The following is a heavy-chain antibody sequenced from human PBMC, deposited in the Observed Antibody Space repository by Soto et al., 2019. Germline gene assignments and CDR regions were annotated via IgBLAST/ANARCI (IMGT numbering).Heavy chain of an antibody. Sequence: SETLSLTCTVSGGSISSYYWSWIRQPPGKGLEWIGYIYHSGSTNYNPSLKSRVTISVDTSKNQFSLKLSSVTAADTAVYYCAGIAAADIRYFDYWGQGTLVTVSS. J-gene: IGHJ4*02. V-gene: IGHV4-59*08. D-gene: IGHD6-13*01. CDR1: GGSISSYY. CDR2: IYHSGST. CDR3: AGIAAADIRYFDY.